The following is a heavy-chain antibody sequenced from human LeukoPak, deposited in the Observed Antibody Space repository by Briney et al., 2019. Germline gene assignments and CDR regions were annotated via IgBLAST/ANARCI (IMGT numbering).Heavy chain of an antibody. Sequence: SETLSLTCTVSGGSISSYYWSWIRQPPGKGLEWIGYIYYSGSTNYNPSLKSRVTISVDTSKNQFSLKLSSVTAADTAVYYCARLRYSGYEYDYWGRGTLVTVSS. D-gene: IGHD5-12*01. V-gene: IGHV4-59*08. CDR1: GGSISSYY. CDR2: IYYSGST. CDR3: ARLRYSGYEYDY. J-gene: IGHJ4*02.